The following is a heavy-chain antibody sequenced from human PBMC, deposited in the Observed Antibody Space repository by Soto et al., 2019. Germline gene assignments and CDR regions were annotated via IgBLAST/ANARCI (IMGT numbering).Heavy chain of an antibody. Sequence: QITLKESGPTLVKPTQTLTLTCTFSGFSLSTSGVGVGWIRQPPGKALEWLALIYWDDDKRYSPSLKSRLTIPKDTSKNQVVLTMTHMDPVDTATYYCAHTATPYGRSSSWYYWGQGTLVTVSS. D-gene: IGHD6-13*01. CDR1: GFSLSTSGVG. V-gene: IGHV2-5*02. CDR2: IYWDDDK. CDR3: AHTATPYGRSSSWYY. J-gene: IGHJ4*02.